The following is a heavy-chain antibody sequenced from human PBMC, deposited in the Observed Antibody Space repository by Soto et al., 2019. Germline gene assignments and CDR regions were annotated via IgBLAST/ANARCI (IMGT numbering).Heavy chain of an antibody. CDR1: GFTFSNCA. CDR3: ARDERIAVAGTDT. CDR2: ISGPGGST. Sequence: EVQLLESGGGLVQPGGSLRLSCAASGFTFSNCAMTWVRQAAGKGLEWVSSISGPGGSTYYADSVQGRFTVSRDNSKNTLFLQMNSLRAEDTALYYCARDERIAVAGTDTWGQGILVTVTS. V-gene: IGHV3-23*01. D-gene: IGHD6-19*01. J-gene: IGHJ5*02.